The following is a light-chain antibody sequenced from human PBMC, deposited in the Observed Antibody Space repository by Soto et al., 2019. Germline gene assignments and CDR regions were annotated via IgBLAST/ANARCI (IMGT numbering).Light chain of an antibody. CDR3: QQSYSSPPT. CDR2: AAS. Sequence: DIQMTQSPSSLFASVEDRVIITCRASQSISNHLNWYQQKTGKAPKILIFAASSLQSGVPSRFSGSRSGPDFTLSFSSLQPEDFTTYYCQQSYSSPPTFGQGTKVDI. J-gene: IGKJ1*01. V-gene: IGKV1-39*01. CDR1: QSISNH.